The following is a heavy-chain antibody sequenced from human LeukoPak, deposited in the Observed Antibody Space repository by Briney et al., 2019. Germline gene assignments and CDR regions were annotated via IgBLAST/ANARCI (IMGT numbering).Heavy chain of an antibody. V-gene: IGHV3-23*01. CDR3: AKDDAWIRFGE. Sequence: GGTLRLSCAASGFTFSNHGMNWVRQAPGKGLEWVSGISPSGDITYYADSVRGRFTISRDNSKNTLHLEVISLTAEDTAVYYCAKDDAWIRFGEWSQGTLVTVSS. CDR2: ISPSGDIT. J-gene: IGHJ4*02. CDR1: GFTFSNHG. D-gene: IGHD3-10*01.